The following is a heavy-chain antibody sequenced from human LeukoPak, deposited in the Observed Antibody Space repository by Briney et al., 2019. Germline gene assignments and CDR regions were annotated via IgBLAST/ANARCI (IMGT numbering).Heavy chain of an antibody. CDR2: ISYDGSYQ. CDR1: GFTFSNAW. V-gene: IGHV3-30*03. Sequence: GGSLRLSCAASGFTFSNAWMSWVRQAPGKGLEWVAVISYDGSYQYYAESVKGRFTISRDISSNTLYLQMNSLTADDTAVYYCARSVPVRPDFDYWGQGTLVTVSS. J-gene: IGHJ4*02. CDR3: ARSVPVRPDFDY. D-gene: IGHD6-6*01.